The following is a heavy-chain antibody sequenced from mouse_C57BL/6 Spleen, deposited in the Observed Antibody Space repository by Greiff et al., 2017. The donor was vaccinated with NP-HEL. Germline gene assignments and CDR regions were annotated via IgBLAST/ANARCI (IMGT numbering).Heavy chain of an antibody. Sequence: EVQVVESGPELVKPGASVKIPCKASGYTFTDYNMDWVKQSHGKSLEWIGDINPNNGGTIYNQKFKGKATLTVDKSSSTAYMELRSLTSEDTAVYCCARAPSPYYCGYGGQGTTLTVSS. V-gene: IGHV1-18*01. CDR3: ARAPSPYYCGY. CDR1: GYTFTDYN. J-gene: IGHJ2*01. CDR2: INPNNGGT.